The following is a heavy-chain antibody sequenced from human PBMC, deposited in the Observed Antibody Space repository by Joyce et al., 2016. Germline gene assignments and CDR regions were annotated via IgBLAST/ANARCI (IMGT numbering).Heavy chain of an antibody. CDR1: GFTFSNYV. CDR3: ARRDFDY. V-gene: IGHV3-33*01. CDR2: IWYDGTNE. Sequence: QVQLVDSGGGVVQPGRSLRLSCAASGFTFSNYVMHWVRQVPGKGLEWVAVIWYDGTNEYYADSVKGRFTISRDNSKNTLFLQMNSLRAEDTAVYYCARRDFDYWGQGTLVTVSS. J-gene: IGHJ4*02.